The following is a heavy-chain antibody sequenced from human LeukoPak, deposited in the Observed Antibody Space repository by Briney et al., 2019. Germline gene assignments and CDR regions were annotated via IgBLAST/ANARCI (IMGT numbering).Heavy chain of an antibody. CDR1: GFTFSDYY. J-gene: IGHJ3*02. CDR2: ISSSGSTI. Sequence: GGSLRLSCAASGFTFSDYYMSWIRQAPGKGLEWVSYISSSGSTIYYADSVKGRFTISRDNAKNSLYLQMNSLRAEDTAVYYCARDSSGSYYHAWAFDIWGQATMLTVSS. CDR3: ARDSSGSYYHAWAFDI. D-gene: IGHD1-26*01. V-gene: IGHV3-11*01.